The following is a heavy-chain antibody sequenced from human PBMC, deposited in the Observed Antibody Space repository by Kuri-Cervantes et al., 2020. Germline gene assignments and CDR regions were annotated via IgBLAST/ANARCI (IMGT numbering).Heavy chain of an antibody. CDR3: ARDHSSSPGYYYYYYMDV. V-gene: IGHV3-7*01. Sequence: GESLKISCAASGFTFSSYWMSWVRQAPGEGLEWVANIKQDGSEKYYVDSVKGRFTISRDNAKNSPYLQMNSLRAEDTAVYYCARDHSSSPGYYYYYYMDVWGKGTTVTVSS. CDR1: GFTFSSYW. CDR2: IKQDGSEK. J-gene: IGHJ6*03. D-gene: IGHD6-6*01.